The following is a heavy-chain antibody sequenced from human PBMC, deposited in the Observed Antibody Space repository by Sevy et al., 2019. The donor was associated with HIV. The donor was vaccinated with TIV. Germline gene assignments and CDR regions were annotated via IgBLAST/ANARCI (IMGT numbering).Heavy chain of an antibody. D-gene: IGHD4-17*01. Sequence: GGFLRLSCAASGFTFSSYAMSWVRQAPGKGLEWVSAISGSGGSTYYADSVKGRFTISRDNSKNTLYLQMNSLRAEDTAVYYCAKAYGDYEIGDYWGQGTLVTVSS. CDR2: ISGSGGST. CDR1: GFTFSSYA. V-gene: IGHV3-23*01. CDR3: AKAYGDYEIGDY. J-gene: IGHJ4*02.